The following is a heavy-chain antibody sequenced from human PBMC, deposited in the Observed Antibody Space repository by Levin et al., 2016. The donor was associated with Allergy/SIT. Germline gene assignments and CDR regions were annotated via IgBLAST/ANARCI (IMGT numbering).Heavy chain of an antibody. CDR3: ARNTVIVAALTYFYYMDV. Sequence: ASVKVSCKASGYTFTNYDLTWVRQAPGQGLEWMGWISDYTGNTHYAQKFLGRVIMTTDSSTGTAYLELRSLTSDDTAVYYCARNTVIVAALTYFYYMDVWGKGTTVTVSS. CDR1: GYTFTNYD. J-gene: IGHJ6*03. V-gene: IGHV1-18*01. D-gene: IGHD2/OR15-2a*01. CDR2: ISDYTGNT.